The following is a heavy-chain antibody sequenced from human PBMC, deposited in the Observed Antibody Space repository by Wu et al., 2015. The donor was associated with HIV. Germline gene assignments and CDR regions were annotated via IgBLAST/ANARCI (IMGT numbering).Heavy chain of an antibody. Sequence: QVQLVQSGPEVKNPGSSVKVSCKASGGGFNSYAISWVRQAPGQGLEWMGGVILVIGTPNFSQKFQGRVTITSDESTATVYMEMSTLRSEDTAVYYCARGLRDILTGYYSAFDYWGQGTLVIISS. J-gene: IGHJ4*02. CDR2: VILVIGTP. D-gene: IGHD3-9*01. CDR1: GGGFNSYA. CDR3: ARGLRDILTGYYSAFDY. V-gene: IGHV1-69*05.